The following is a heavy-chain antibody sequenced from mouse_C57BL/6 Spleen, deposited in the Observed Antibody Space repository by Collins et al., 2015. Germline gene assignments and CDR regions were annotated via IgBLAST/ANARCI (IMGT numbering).Heavy chain of an antibody. Sequence: QVQLQQPGAELVMPGASVKLSCKPSGFTFTSYWIHWVRQRPGQGLEWIGEIDPSDSYTNYNQKFKGKSTLTVDKSSSTAYMQLSSLTSEDSAVYYCARSIYYGSSYPLYAMDYWGQGTSVTVSS. CDR3: ARSIYYGSSYPLYAMDY. V-gene: IGHV1-69*01. J-gene: IGHJ4*01. CDR2: IDPSDSYT. CDR1: GFTFTSYW. D-gene: IGHD1-1*01.